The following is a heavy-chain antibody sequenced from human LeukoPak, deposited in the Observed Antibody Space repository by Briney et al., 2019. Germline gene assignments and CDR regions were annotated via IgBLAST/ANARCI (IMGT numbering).Heavy chain of an antibody. V-gene: IGHV3-66*01. CDR2: IYSGGST. J-gene: IGHJ4*02. CDR1: GFTVSSNY. D-gene: IGHD4-17*01. CDR3: AGDYGERDYYFDY. Sequence: PGGSLGLSCAASGFTVSSNYMSWVRQAPGKGLEWVSVIYSGGSTYYADSVKGRFTISRDNSKNTLYLQMNSLRAEDTAVYYCAGDYGERDYYFDYWGQGTLVTVSS.